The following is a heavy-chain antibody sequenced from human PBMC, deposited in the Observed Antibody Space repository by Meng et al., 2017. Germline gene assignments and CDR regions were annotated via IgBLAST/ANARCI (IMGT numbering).Heavy chain of an antibody. Sequence: GESLKISCKASGSIFSNSWMSWVRQAPGKGLEWLANIRRDGGEKYYLDSVKGRFTISRDNAENSLFLQMNSLTADDTAVYYCVTSGTGHPYYFDYWGQGTLVTVSS. V-gene: IGHV3-7*01. CDR1: GSIFSNSW. D-gene: IGHD1-1*01. CDR2: IRRDGGEK. CDR3: VTSGTGHPYYFDY. J-gene: IGHJ4*02.